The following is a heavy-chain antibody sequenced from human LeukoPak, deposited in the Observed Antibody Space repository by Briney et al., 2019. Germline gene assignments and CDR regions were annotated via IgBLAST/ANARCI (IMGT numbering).Heavy chain of an antibody. CDR1: GYIFTTYW. CDR3: ARQIMITFGGVIAPPVDAFDI. J-gene: IGHJ3*02. Sequence: GESLKISCKGSGYIFTTYWIGWVRQMPGEGLEWMGIIFPGDSDIRYSPSFQGQVTVSADKSISTAYLQWSSLKASDTAMYYCARQIMITFGGVIAPPVDAFDIWGQGTMVTVSS. D-gene: IGHD3-16*02. V-gene: IGHV5-51*01. CDR2: IFPGDSDI.